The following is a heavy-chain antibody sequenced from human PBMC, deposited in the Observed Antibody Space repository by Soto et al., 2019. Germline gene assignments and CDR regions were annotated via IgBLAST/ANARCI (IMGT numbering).Heavy chain of an antibody. V-gene: IGHV3-66*01. Sequence: EVQLVESGGGLVQPGTSLRLSCVASGFSVSSYYMSWVRQAPGKGLEWVSVIFTGGTADYADSVKGRFIISRDNSTNTLYLEMNSLSVEDTAVYYCVRYDGASPYDYWGQGTLVDFSS. J-gene: IGHJ4*02. D-gene: IGHD3-3*01. CDR2: IFTGGTA. CDR3: VRYDGASPYDY. CDR1: GFSVSSYY.